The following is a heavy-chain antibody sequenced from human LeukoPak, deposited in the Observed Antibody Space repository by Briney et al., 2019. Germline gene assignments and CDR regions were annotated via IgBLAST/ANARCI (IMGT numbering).Heavy chain of an antibody. CDR2: INPNSGGT. CDR1: GYIFTGYY. D-gene: IGHD5-18*01. V-gene: IGHV1-2*02. Sequence: GASVKVSCKTSGYIFTGYYMHWVRQAPGQGLEWMGWINPNSGGTNYAQKLQGRVTMTRDTSTSTAYMELSRLRSEDTAVYYCARGYTYGDYWGQGTLVTVSS. CDR3: ARGYTYGDY. J-gene: IGHJ4*02.